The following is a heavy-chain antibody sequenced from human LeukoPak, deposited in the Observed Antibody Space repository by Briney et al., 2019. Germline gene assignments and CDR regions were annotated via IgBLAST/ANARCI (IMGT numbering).Heavy chain of an antibody. D-gene: IGHD2-2*01. V-gene: IGHV3-21*01. CDR1: GFTFSSYS. CDR3: ARGSSTRDAFDI. J-gene: IGHJ3*02. CDR2: ISSSSSYI. Sequence: GGSLRLSCAASGFTFSSYSMNWVRQAPGKGLEWVSSISSSSSYIYYADSVKGRFTISRDNAKNSLHLQMNSLRAEDTAVYYCARGSSTRDAFDIWGQGTMVTVSS.